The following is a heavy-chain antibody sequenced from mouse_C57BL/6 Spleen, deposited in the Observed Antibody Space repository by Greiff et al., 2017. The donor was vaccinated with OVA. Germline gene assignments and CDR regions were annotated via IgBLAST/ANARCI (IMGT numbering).Heavy chain of an antibody. CDR1: GYTFTSYW. J-gene: IGHJ4*01. CDR2: IDPSDSYT. CDR3: ARWEVPYAMDY. V-gene: IGHV1-69*01. D-gene: IGHD2-14*01. Sequence: QVQLQQPGAELVMPGASVKLSCKASGYTFTSYWMHWVKQRPGQGLEWIGEIDPSDSYTNYNQKFKGKSTLTVDESSSTAYMQLSSLTSEDSAVYYCARWEVPYAMDYWGQGTSVTVSS.